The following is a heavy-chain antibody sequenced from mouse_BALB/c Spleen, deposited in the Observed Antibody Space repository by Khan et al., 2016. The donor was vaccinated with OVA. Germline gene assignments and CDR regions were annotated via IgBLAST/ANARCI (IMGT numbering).Heavy chain of an antibody. D-gene: IGHD1-1*01. J-gene: IGHJ3*01. CDR2: IDPANGDT. V-gene: IGHV14-3*02. CDR1: GFTIKDTY. Sequence: VQLKESGAELVKPGASVKLSCTASGFTIKDTYIHWVKQRPEQGPEWIGRIDPANGDTKYDPKFQGKAPITADTSSNTAYLNLSILTSEDTDGYYCATLYYNPFAYWGQGTLVTVSA. CDR3: ATLYYNPFAY.